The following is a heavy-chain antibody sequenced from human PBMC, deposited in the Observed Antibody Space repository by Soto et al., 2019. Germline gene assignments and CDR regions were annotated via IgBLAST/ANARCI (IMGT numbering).Heavy chain of an antibody. V-gene: IGHV1-18*01. CDR2: ISAYNGNT. Sequence: ASVKVSCKASGYTFTSYGISWVRQAPGQGLEWMGWISAYNGNTNYAQKLQGRVTMTTDTSTSTAYMELRSLRSDDTAVYYCARDEWRIAAARNWFDPWGQGTRVTVSS. CDR3: ARDEWRIAAARNWFDP. D-gene: IGHD6-13*01. J-gene: IGHJ5*02. CDR1: GYTFTSYG.